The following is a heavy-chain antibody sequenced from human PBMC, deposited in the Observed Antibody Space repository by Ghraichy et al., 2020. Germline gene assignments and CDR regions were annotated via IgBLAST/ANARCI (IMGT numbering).Heavy chain of an antibody. CDR3: ARDDTAVTSPFDY. CDR1: GYTFTRYY. V-gene: IGHV1-46*01. J-gene: IGHJ4*02. CDR2: INTSDGTK. D-gene: IGHD4-17*01. Sequence: ASVKVSYRASGYTFTRYYMHWVRQAPGQGLEWMGIINTSDGTKSYAQKFKGRVTMTRDTSTSTFYMELRSLRSEDTAVYYCARDDTAVTSPFDYWGQGTPVTVSS.